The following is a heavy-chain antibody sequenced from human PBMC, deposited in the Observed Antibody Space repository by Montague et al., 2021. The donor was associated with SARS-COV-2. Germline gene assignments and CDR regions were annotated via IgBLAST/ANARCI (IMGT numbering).Heavy chain of an antibody. V-gene: IGHV4-34*01. CDR2: INHGGST. CDR1: GGSFSGYY. Sequence: SETLSLTCAVHGGSFSGYYWNWIRKRPGKGLEWIGEINHGGSTNXNQYLKNRLTISADTSKNQFSLKLTSVAATDTAVYYCARLRDGVVPSPILGIGPYFTYYYMDVWGKGTTVTVS. J-gene: IGHJ6*03. CDR3: ARLRDGVVPSPILGIGPYFTYYYMDV. D-gene: IGHD2-15*01.